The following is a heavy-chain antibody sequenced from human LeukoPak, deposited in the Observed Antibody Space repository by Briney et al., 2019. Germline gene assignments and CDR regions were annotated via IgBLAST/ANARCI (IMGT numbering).Heavy chain of an antibody. CDR1: GYTFTGYY. D-gene: IGHD3-22*01. Sequence: ASVKVPCKASGYTFTGYYIHWVRQAPGQGLEWIGWINPNNGGTNYAQKFQDRVTMTRDTSISTAYMELSRLTSDDTAVYYCARDQNFHDSGGYYGIDCWGQGTLVTVSS. CDR3: ARDQNFHDSGGYYGIDC. J-gene: IGHJ4*02. CDR2: INPNNGGT. V-gene: IGHV1-2*02.